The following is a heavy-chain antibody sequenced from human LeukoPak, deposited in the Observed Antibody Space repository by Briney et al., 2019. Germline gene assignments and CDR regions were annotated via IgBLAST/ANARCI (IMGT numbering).Heavy chain of an antibody. Sequence: GGSLRLSCAASGFTFSSNDMSWVRSAPGKGLEWVSGISGSGDSTYYADSVEGRFTISRDTSKNTLYLQMNSLRAEDTAVYYCAKVVSPKSYYYDSSVFDDYHSGFDYWGQGTLVTVSS. J-gene: IGHJ4*02. CDR2: ISGSGDST. CDR3: AKVVSPKSYYYDSSVFDDYHSGFDY. CDR1: GFTFSSND. D-gene: IGHD3-22*01. V-gene: IGHV3-23*01.